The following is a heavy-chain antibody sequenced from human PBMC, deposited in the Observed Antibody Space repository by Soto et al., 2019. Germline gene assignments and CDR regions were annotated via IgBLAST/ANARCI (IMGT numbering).Heavy chain of an antibody. CDR3: ARATDDFWSGSPSHYFDY. J-gene: IGHJ4*02. CDR2: IKQDGSEK. CDR1: GFTFSSYW. V-gene: IGHV3-7*01. Sequence: PGGSLRLSCAASGFTFSSYWMSWVRQAPGKGLEWVANIKQDGSEKYYVDSVKGRFTISRDNAKNSLYLQMNSLRAEDTAVYYCARATDDFWSGSPSHYFDYWGQGTLVTVSS. D-gene: IGHD3-3*01.